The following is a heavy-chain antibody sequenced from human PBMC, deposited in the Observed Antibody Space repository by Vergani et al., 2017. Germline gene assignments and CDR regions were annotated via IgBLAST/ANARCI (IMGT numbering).Heavy chain of an antibody. Sequence: EVHLLESGGGLVQSGGSLRLSCAASGFTFSNSAVSWVRQAPGRGLAWVSSISGPGLSTYYADSVKGRFSISRDNSKNTVFLQMHSLRAEDTAIYYCVKEKIDVGAYCFDSGCHGILVTVSS. D-gene: IGHD1-26*01. CDR3: VKEKIDVGAYCFDS. V-gene: IGHV3-23*01. CDR1: GFTFSNSA. J-gene: IGHJ4*01. CDR2: ISGPGLST.